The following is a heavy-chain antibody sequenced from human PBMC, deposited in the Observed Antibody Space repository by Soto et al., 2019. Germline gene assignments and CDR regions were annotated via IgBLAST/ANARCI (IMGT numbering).Heavy chain of an antibody. CDR1: GYSFTSYW. CDR2: IDPSDSYT. CDR3: ARQTEYSSTRPYYYYGMDV. V-gene: IGHV5-10-1*01. J-gene: IGHJ6*02. D-gene: IGHD6-6*01. Sequence: PGESLKISCKGSGYSFTSYWISWARQMPGKGLEWMGRIDPSDSYTNYSPSFQGHVTISADKSISTAYLQWSSLKASDTAMYYCARQTEYSSTRPYYYYGMDVWGQGTTVTVS.